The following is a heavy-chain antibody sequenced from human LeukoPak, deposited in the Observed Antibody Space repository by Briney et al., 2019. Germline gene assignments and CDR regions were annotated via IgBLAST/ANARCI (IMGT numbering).Heavy chain of an antibody. CDR3: ACITMVRGVRS. V-gene: IGHV1-2*02. CDR2: INPNSGGT. J-gene: IGHJ4*02. CDR1: GYTFTSYE. D-gene: IGHD3-10*01. Sequence: GASVKVSCKASGYTFTSYEINWVRQATGQGLEWMGWINPNSGGTNYAQKFQGRVTMTRDTSISTAYMELSRLRSDDTAVYYCACITMVRGVRSWGQGTLVTVSS.